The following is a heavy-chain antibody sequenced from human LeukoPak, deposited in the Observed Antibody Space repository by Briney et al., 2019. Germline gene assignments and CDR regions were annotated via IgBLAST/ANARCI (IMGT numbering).Heavy chain of an antibody. Sequence: SETLSLTCTVSGGSISGYYWSWIRQPPGKGLEWIGYIYYSGSTNYNPSLKSRVTISVDTSKNQFSLKLSSVTAADTAVYYCTRGVVVPAAPYYFDYWGQGTLVTVSS. D-gene: IGHD2-2*01. CDR2: IYYSGST. J-gene: IGHJ4*02. V-gene: IGHV4-59*01. CDR3: TRGVVVPAAPYYFDY. CDR1: GGSISGYY.